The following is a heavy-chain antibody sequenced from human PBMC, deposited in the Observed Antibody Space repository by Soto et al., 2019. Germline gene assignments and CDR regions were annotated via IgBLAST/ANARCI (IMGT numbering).Heavy chain of an antibody. D-gene: IGHD3-22*01. V-gene: IGHV3-64D*06. CDR1: GFTFSSYN. CDR2: ISSNGGST. Sequence: GGSLRLPCSASGFTFSSYNIHWVRQAPGKRLEYVSAISSNGGSTYYADSVKGRFTISRDDSKNTLYLQMSSLRAEDTAVYDCVKPPGYYCDSSTYYSGCGQGTRVTVSS. CDR3: VKPPGYYCDSSTYYSG. J-gene: IGHJ4*01.